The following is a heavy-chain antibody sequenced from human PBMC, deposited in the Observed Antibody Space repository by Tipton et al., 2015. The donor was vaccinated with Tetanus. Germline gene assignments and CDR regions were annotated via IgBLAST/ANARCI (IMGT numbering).Heavy chain of an antibody. V-gene: IGHV5-51*01. D-gene: IGHD2-8*01. J-gene: IGHJ4*02. CDR3: ARAHCTDGVCNFDF. CDR2: VYPGDSDT. Sequence: QLVQSGGEVKKPGESLKISCKGSGYIFNNYWIGWVRQKPGKGLEWMGIVYPGDSDTRYSPSFQGQGTISADKSINTAYLQWSSLKASDTSMFYCARAHCTDGVCNFDFWGQGALVTVAS. CDR1: GYIFNNYW.